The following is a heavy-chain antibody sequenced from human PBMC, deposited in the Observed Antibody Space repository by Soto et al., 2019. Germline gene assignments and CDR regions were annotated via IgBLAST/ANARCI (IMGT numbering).Heavy chain of an antibody. Sequence: SVKVSCKASGGTFSSYAISWVRQAPGQGLEWMGGIIPIFGTANYAQKFQGRVTITADESTSTAYMELSSLRSEDTAVYYCARSTTRFLEWLDYWFDPWGQGTLVTVSS. V-gene: IGHV1-69*13. CDR3: ARSTTRFLEWLDYWFDP. D-gene: IGHD3-3*01. J-gene: IGHJ5*02. CDR1: GGTFSSYA. CDR2: IIPIFGTA.